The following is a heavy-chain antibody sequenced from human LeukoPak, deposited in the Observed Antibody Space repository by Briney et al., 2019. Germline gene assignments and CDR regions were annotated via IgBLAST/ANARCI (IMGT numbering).Heavy chain of an antibody. J-gene: IGHJ4*02. CDR1: GFTFTTYV. CDR3: AKVRWQLVDY. CDR2: ISGSADST. D-gene: IGHD6-6*01. V-gene: IGHV3-23*01. Sequence: LPGGSLRLSYAASGFTFTTYVMSWVRQAPGKGLEWVSAISGSADSTYYADSVKGRFTISRDNSKNTLYLQMNSLRAEDTAVYYCAKVRWQLVDYWGQGTLVTVSS.